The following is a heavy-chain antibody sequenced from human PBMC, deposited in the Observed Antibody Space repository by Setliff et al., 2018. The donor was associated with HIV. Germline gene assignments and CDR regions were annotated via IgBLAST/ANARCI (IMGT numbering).Heavy chain of an antibody. CDR1: GYTFTGYY. D-gene: IGHD6-13*01. V-gene: IGHV1-2*02. CDR2: INPNSGGT. CDR3: TNNKEGSSWGY. Sequence: GASVKVSCKASGYTFTGYYMHWVRQAPGQGLEWMGWINPNSGGTNYAQKFQGRVTMTRDTSISTAYMELSSLRSEDTAVYYCTNNKEGSSWGYWGQGTLVTVSS. J-gene: IGHJ4*02.